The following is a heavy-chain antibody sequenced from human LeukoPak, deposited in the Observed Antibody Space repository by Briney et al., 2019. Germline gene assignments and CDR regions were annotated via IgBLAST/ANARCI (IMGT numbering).Heavy chain of an antibody. J-gene: IGHJ4*02. CDR2: ISSSSSYI. Sequence: PGGSLRLSCAASGFTFSSYSMNWVRQAPGKGLEWVSSISSSSSYIYYADSVKGRFTISRDNAKNSLYLQMNSLRAEDTAVYYCARDHHHALVGATWGQGTLVTVSS. CDR3: ARDHHHALVGAT. CDR1: GFTFSSYS. V-gene: IGHV3-21*01. D-gene: IGHD1-26*01.